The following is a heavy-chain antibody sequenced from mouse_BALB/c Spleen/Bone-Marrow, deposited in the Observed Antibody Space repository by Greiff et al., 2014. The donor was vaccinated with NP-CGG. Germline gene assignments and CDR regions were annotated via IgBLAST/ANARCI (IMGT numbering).Heavy chain of an antibody. J-gene: IGHJ3*01. V-gene: IGHV1S81*02. CDR1: GYTFTSYY. CDR2: INPSNGGN. Sequence: QVQLQQSGAELVKPGASVKLSCKASGYTFTSYYIYWVKQRPGQGLEWIGEINPSNGGNNFNEKFKIKATLTVYKYSSTAYMQLSGLTSEDSAVYYCTRSNGNWFAYWGQGTLVTVSA. CDR3: TRSNGNWFAY. D-gene: IGHD2-1*01.